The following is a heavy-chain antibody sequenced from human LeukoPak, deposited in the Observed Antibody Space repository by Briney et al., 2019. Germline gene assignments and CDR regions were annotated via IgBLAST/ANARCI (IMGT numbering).Heavy chain of an antibody. D-gene: IGHD1-26*01. J-gene: IGHJ6*04. CDR2: IIPIFGTA. CDR1: GGTFSSYA. Sequence: SVKVSCKASGGTFSSYAISWVRQAPGQGLEWMGGIIPIFGTANYAQKFQGRVTITADESTSTAYMELSSLRSEETAVYYCARRCILGPDTYYYGMDVWGKGTTVTVSS. CDR3: ARRCILGPDTYYYGMDV. V-gene: IGHV1-69*13.